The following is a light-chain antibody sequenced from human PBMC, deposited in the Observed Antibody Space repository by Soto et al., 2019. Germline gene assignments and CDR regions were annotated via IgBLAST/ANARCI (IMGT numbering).Light chain of an antibody. CDR2: DDN. CDR3: SSYTYSSPFV. Sequence: QSALTRPASVYGAPGQAISISCAGISSDFGGYNYVSWYQQHPGKVPKLLIYDDNNRPSGVSTRFSGSKSGNTASLTISGLRAEDEADYYCSSYTYSSPFVFGPGTKVTVL. V-gene: IGLV2-14*01. CDR1: SSDFGGYNY. J-gene: IGLJ1*01.